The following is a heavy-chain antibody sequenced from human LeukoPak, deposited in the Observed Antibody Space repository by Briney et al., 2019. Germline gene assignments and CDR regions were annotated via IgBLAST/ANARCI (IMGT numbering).Heavy chain of an antibody. V-gene: IGHV3-30*02. Sequence: PGGSLRLSCAASGFIFIGYGMHWVRQAPGKGPEWVAFIRPDGHSKYYADSVKGRFMISRDNSKNTVDLQMNSLRGDDTAMYYCAKEGAASWDVDVWGKGTTVTVSS. D-gene: IGHD3-3*02. CDR3: AKEGAASWDVDV. CDR1: GFIFIGYG. CDR2: IRPDGHSK. J-gene: IGHJ6*04.